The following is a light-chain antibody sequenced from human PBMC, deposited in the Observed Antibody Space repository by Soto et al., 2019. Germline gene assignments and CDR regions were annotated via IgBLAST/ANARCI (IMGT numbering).Light chain of an antibody. CDR2: EVS. CDR3: SSYRDINTTV. Sequence: QSALTQAASVSGSPGQSIAIACKGTSSDIGAYKYVSWYQQHPGRAPKLLIYEVSNRPPGISTRFSGSKSGNTASLTISGLQAEDEAEYYCSSYRDINTTVFGSGTQLTVL. CDR1: SSDIGAYKY. J-gene: IGLJ7*01. V-gene: IGLV2-14*01.